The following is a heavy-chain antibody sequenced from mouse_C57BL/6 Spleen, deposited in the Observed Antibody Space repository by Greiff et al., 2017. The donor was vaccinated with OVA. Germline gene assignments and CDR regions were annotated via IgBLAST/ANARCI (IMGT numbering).Heavy chain of an antibody. D-gene: IGHD2-2*01. V-gene: IGHV1-82*01. CDR2: IYPGDGDT. CDR1: GYAFSSSW. CDR3: ARSRGYDDAMDY. J-gene: IGHJ4*01. Sequence: VKLQESGPELVKPGASVKISCKASGYAFSSSWMNWVKQRPGKGLEWIGRIYPGDGDTNYNGKFKGKATLTADKSSSTAYMQLSSLTSEDSAVYFCARSRGYDDAMDYWGQGTSVTVSS.